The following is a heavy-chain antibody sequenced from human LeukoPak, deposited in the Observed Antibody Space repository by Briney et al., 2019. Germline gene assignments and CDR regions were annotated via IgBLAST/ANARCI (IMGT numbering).Heavy chain of an antibody. J-gene: IGHJ4*02. Sequence: GGSLRLSCAASGFTFSSYAMTWVRQAPGKGLEWVSAISGSGGSTYYADSVKGRFTISRDNSKNTLYLQMNSLSAEDTAVYYCAKDQPFMVIGATFDFWGQGTLVTVSS. CDR3: AKDQPFMVIGATFDF. CDR1: GFTFSSYA. D-gene: IGHD2-15*01. V-gene: IGHV3-23*01. CDR2: ISGSGGST.